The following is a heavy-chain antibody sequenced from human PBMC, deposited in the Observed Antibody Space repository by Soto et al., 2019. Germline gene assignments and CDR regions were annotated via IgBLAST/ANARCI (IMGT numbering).Heavy chain of an antibody. J-gene: IGHJ4*02. Sequence: QVQLVQSGAEVQEPGASVKVSCKASGYTFTNYYIHWVRQAPGQGLEWMGILNPSGGSTKYAQKIQDRVTLTKDTSTTTVYMELSSLRSEDTAVYYCARLLVPYCGGDCFSGFDSWGQGTLVTVSS. D-gene: IGHD2-21*02. CDR2: LNPSGGST. CDR1: GYTFTNYY. V-gene: IGHV1-46*01. CDR3: ARLLVPYCGGDCFSGFDS.